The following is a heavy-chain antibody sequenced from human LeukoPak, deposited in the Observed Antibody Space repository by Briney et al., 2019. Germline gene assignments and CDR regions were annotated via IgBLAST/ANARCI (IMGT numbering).Heavy chain of an antibody. D-gene: IGHD1-26*01. CDR2: ISWISRSI. Sequence: GGSLRLSCTASGFTFDDYAMHWVRQVPGKGLDWVSSISWISRSIDYADSVKGRFIVSRDNAQNSVSLQMNSLRPEDTAFYYCVKDIFRGTYSGFDYWGQGTLVTVSS. J-gene: IGHJ4*02. CDR1: GFTFDDYA. V-gene: IGHV3-9*01. CDR3: VKDIFRGTYSGFDY.